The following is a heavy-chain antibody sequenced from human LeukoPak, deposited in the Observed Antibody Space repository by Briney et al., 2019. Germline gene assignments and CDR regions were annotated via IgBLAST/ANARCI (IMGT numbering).Heavy chain of an antibody. Sequence: GGSLRLSCAASGFTFSSYEMNWVRRAPGKGLEWVSYISSSGSTIYYADSVKGRFTISRDNAKNSLYLQMNSLRAEDTAVYYCAREGKENYGMDVWGQGTTVTVSS. CDR2: ISSSGSTI. CDR3: AREGKENYGMDV. CDR1: GFTFSSYE. J-gene: IGHJ6*02. V-gene: IGHV3-48*03.